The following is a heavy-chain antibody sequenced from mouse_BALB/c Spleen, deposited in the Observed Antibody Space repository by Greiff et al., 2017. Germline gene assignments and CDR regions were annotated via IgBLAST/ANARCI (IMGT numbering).Heavy chain of an antibody. J-gene: IGHJ2*01. CDR3: ARGEVIYYFDY. D-gene: IGHD2-2*01. CDR1: GFTFSSYA. CDR2: ISSGGST. Sequence: DVQLVESGGGLVKPGGSLKLSCAASGFTFSSYAMSWVRQTPEKRLEWVASISSGGSTYYPDSVKGRFTISRDNARNILYLQMSSLRSEDTAMYYCARGEVIYYFDYWGQGTTLTVSS. V-gene: IGHV5-6-5*01.